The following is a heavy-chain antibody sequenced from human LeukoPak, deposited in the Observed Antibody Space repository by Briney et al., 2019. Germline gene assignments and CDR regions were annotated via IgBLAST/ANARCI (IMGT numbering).Heavy chain of an antibody. D-gene: IGHD1-20*01. CDR1: GYSISSGYY. CDR2: IYHSRST. V-gene: IGHV4-38-2*02. CDR3: ARSIAGLNWFDP. J-gene: IGHJ5*02. Sequence: SETLSLTCTVSGYSISSGYYWGWIRQPPGKGLEWIGSIYHSRSTYYNPSLKSRVTISVDTSKNQFSLKLSSVTAADTAVYYCARSIAGLNWFDPWGQGTLVTVSS.